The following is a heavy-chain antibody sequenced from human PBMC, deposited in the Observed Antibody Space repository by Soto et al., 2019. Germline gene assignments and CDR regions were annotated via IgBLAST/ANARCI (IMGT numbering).Heavy chain of an antibody. J-gene: IGHJ6*02. CDR1: GDSVSSNSAA. Sequence: SQTLSLTCAISGDSVSSNSAAWNWIRQSPSRGLEWLGRTYYRSKCYNDYAVSVKSRITINPDTSKNQFSLQLNSVTPEDTAVYDCARDPEGYSGYGSPYYYYGMHGWGQWTTVTVS. V-gene: IGHV6-1*01. CDR2: TYYRSKCYN. CDR3: ARDPEGYSGYGSPYYYYGMHG. D-gene: IGHD5-12*01.